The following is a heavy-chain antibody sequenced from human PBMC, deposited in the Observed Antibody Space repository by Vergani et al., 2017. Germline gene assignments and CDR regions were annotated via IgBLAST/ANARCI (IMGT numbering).Heavy chain of an antibody. CDR3: ARVNTETNGHRYYYYYMDV. Sequence: QVQLQQWRGGLLKPSETLSLTCVVNGGSFTSYHWTWIRQSPGEGLEWVGDIDHTGRPDYNPSLKSRLTMSIDKSRNQFSLTLNSVAATDTAIYFCARVNTETNGHRYYYYYMDVWGQGTAVTVS. CDR1: GGSFTSYH. V-gene: IGHV4-34*01. D-gene: IGHD4-11*01. J-gene: IGHJ6*03. CDR2: IDHTGRP.